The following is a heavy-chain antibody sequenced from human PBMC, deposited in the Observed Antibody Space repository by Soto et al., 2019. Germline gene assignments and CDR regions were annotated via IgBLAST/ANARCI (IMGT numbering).Heavy chain of an antibody. D-gene: IGHD6-6*01. J-gene: IGHJ4*02. V-gene: IGHV4-34*01. CDR3: ARERPPYGQLVYRDY. CDR1: GGSFSGYY. CDR2: INHSGST. Sequence: SETLSLTCAVYGGSFSGYYWSWIRQPPGKGLEWIGEINHSGSTNYNPSLKSRVTISVDTSKNQFSLKLSSVTAADTAVYYCARERPPYGQLVYRDYWGQGTLVTVSS.